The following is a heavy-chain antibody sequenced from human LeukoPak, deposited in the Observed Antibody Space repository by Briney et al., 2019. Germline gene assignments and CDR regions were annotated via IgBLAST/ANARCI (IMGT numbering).Heavy chain of an antibody. J-gene: IGHJ6*03. CDR3: AREKVGARPEYYYYYYTDV. CDR1: GYTFTGYY. V-gene: IGHV1-2*02. D-gene: IGHD1-26*01. Sequence: ASVKVSCKDSGYTFTGYYMHWVRQAPGQGLEWMGWINPNSGGTNYAQKFQGRVTMTRDTSISTAYMELSRLRSDDTAVYYCAREKVGARPEYYYYYYTDVWGKGTTVTISS. CDR2: INPNSGGT.